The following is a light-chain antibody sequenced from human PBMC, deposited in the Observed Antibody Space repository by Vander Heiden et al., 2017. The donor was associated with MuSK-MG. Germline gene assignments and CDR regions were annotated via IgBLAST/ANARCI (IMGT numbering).Light chain of an antibody. V-gene: IGKV1-9*01. CDR1: QGINNY. Sequence: DIQLTQSPSFLSASVGDRVTLTCRASQGINNYLAWYQQKPGKAPELLIYAASTLQSGVTSRFSGSGSGTEFTLTISSLQPEDFATYYCQQLNPYPRTFGQGTKVEIK. CDR2: AAS. CDR3: QQLNPYPRT. J-gene: IGKJ1*01.